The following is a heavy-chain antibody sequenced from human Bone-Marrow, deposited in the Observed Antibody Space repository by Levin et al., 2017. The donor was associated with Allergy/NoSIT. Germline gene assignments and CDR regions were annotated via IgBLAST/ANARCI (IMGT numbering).Heavy chain of an antibody. Sequence: SGESLKISCAASGFTFSSYAMHWVRQAPGKGLEYVSAISSNGGSTYYADSVKGRFTISRDNSKNTLYLQMSSLRAEDTAVYYCVKGYGDYRPLYYYYYMDVWGKGTTVTVSS. D-gene: IGHD4-17*01. CDR3: VKGYGDYRPLYYYYYMDV. CDR1: GFTFSSYA. J-gene: IGHJ6*03. CDR2: ISSNGGST. V-gene: IGHV3-64D*06.